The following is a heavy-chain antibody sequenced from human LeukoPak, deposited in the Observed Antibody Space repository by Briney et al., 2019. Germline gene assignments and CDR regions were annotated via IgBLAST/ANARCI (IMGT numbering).Heavy chain of an antibody. CDR1: GFTFSSYA. V-gene: IGHV3-64*01. J-gene: IGHJ4*02. D-gene: IGHD3-22*01. CDR2: ISSNGGST. Sequence: GGSLRLSCAASGFTFSSYAMHWVRQTPGKGLEYVSAISSNGGSTYYANSVKGRFTISRDNSKNTLYLQMGSLRAEDMAVYYCARDSYSSGYQNYFDYWGQGTVVTVSS. CDR3: ARDSYSSGYQNYFDY.